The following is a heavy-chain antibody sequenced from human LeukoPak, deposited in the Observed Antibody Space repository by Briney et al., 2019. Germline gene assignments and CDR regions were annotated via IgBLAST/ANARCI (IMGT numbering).Heavy chain of an antibody. CDR3: ARTSLGIAAAPGYYYYYMDV. CDR2: IYYSGST. V-gene: IGHV4-59*01. D-gene: IGHD6-13*01. CDR1: GGSISSYY. J-gene: IGHJ6*03. Sequence: SETLSLTCTVSGGSISSYYWSWIRQPPGKGLEWIGYIYYSGSTNYNPSLKSRVTISVDTSKNQFSLKLSSVTAADTAVYYCARTSLGIAAAPGYYYYYMDVWGKGTTVTVSS.